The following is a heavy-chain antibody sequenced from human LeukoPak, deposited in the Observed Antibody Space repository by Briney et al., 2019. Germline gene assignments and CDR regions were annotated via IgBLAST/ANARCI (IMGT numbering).Heavy chain of an antibody. V-gene: IGHV3-30*14. D-gene: IGHD1-26*01. CDR1: GFTFSSYA. CDR3: ARRGSYYYYFDS. J-gene: IGHJ4*02. Sequence: GGSLRLSCAASGFTFSSYAMHWVRQAPGKGLEWVAIISYDGSNKYYADSVKGRFTISRDNSKNTLYLQMNSLRAEDTAVYYCARRGSYYYYFDSWGQGTLVTVSS. CDR2: ISYDGSNK.